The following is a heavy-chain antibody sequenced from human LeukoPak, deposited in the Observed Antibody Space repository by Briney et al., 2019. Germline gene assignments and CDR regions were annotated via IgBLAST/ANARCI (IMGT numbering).Heavy chain of an antibody. J-gene: IGHJ6*03. CDR3: ARAQISEYSSSRGLGGYYYYYMDV. Sequence: SETLSLTCTVSGGSISSYYSSWIRQPPGKGLWWVGYIYFSGSTTYNPSLKSRVTISADTSKNQFSLKLSSVTAADTAVYYCARAQISEYSSSRGLGGYYYYYMDVWGKGTTVTVSS. CDR2: IYFSGST. CDR1: GGSISSYY. D-gene: IGHD6-6*01. V-gene: IGHV4-59*01.